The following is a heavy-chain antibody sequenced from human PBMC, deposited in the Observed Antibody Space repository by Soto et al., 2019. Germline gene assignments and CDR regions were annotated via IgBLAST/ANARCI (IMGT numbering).Heavy chain of an antibody. CDR1: GFTFSSYW. V-gene: IGHV3-7*04. D-gene: IGHD6-19*01. CDR3: ARMRMYSSGWFDY. J-gene: IGHJ4*02. CDR2: IKQDGSEK. Sequence: EVQLVESGGGLVQPGGSLRLSCAASGFTFSSYWMSWVRQAPGKGLEWVANIKQDGSEKYYVDSVKGRFTISRDNAKNSLYLQMNSRRAEDTAVYYCARMRMYSSGWFDYWGQGTLVTVSS.